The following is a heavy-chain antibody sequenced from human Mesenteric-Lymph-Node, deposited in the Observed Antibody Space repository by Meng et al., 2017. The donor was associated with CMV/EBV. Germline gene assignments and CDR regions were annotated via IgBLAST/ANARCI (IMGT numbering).Heavy chain of an antibody. Sequence: SVKVSCKASGYDFNTYYIHWVRQAPGQGLEWMGRINPSGDNANYAQRFQGRLTMTTDTSTSTVYMELSSLRSEDTAVYYCTRDRYYYDRSGIWGMDVWGRGTTVTVSS. D-gene: IGHD3-22*01. V-gene: IGHV1-46*02. J-gene: IGHJ6*02. CDR3: TRDRYYYDRSGIWGMDV. CDR2: INPSGDNA. CDR1: GYDFNTYY.